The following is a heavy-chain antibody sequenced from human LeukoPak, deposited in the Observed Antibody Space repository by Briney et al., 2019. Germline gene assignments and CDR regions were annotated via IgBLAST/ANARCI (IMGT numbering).Heavy chain of an antibody. CDR1: GFTFSSSA. CDR3: ARDSLEPYYDFWSGYPKDWFFDL. V-gene: IGHV3-30-3*01. J-gene: IGHJ2*01. Sequence: GGSLRLSCAASGFTFSSSAMHWVRQAPGKGLEWVAVISYDGNNDYYADSVKGRFTFSRDNSKNTLYLQMNSLRADDTAVYYYARDSLEPYYDFWSGYPKDWFFDLWGRGTLVTVSS. CDR2: ISYDGNND. D-gene: IGHD3-3*01.